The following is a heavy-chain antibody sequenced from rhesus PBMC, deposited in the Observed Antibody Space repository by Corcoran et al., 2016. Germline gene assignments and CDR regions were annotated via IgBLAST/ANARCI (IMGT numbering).Heavy chain of an antibody. Sequence: QVQLQESGPGLVKPSETLSLTCAVSGYSISSDYCWSWVRQPPGKGLEGVGGINGKSGITSYNASLKSRFTISKDASKNQFSLKLPSVTAADTAVYFCIRPPNFKIADYWGQGVLVTVSS. J-gene: IGHJ4*01. CDR1: GYSISSDYC. V-gene: IGHV4-127*01. CDR2: INGKSGIT. D-gene: IGHD1-44*01. CDR3: IRPPNFKIADY.